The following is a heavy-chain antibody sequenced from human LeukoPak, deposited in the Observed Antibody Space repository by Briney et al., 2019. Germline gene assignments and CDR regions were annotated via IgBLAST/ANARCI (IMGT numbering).Heavy chain of an antibody. V-gene: IGHV3-7*04. D-gene: IGHD2-21*01. CDR2: IKQEGSEK. CDR1: GFTFSIYW. CDR3: ARGLFSSSY. Sequence: GSLRLSCAASGFTFSIYWMSWVRQAPGKGLEWVANIKQEGSEKYYGDSVKGRFTISRDNAKNSLYLQMNSLRAEDTAVYYCARGLFSSSYWGQGTLVTVSS. J-gene: IGHJ4*02.